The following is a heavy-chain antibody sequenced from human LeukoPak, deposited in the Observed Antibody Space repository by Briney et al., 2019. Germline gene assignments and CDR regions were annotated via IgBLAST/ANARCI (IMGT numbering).Heavy chain of an antibody. CDR3: ARAWYSYAMGEFDY. V-gene: IGHV6-1*01. D-gene: IGHD5-18*01. Sequence: SQILSLTCAISGDSASSNSAAWNWIRQSPSGGLEWLGRTYYRSKWYNDYAVSVKSRITINPDTSKNQFSLQLNSVTPEDTAVYYCARAWYSYAMGEFDYWGQGTLVTVSS. CDR1: GDSASSNSAA. J-gene: IGHJ4*02. CDR2: TYYRSKWYN.